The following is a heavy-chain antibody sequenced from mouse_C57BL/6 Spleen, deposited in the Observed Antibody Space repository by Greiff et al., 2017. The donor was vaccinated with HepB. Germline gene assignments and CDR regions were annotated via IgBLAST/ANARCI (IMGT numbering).Heavy chain of an antibody. CDR1: GFTFSNYW. D-gene: IGHD1-1*01. CDR2: IRLKSDNYAT. V-gene: IGHV6-3*01. CDR3: TGDNYGSSYAMDY. Sequence: EVQLVESGGGLVQPGGSMKLSCVASGFTFSNYWMNWVRQSPEKGLEWVAQIRLKSDNYATHYAESVKGRFTISRDDSKSSVYLQMNNLRAEDTGIYYCTGDNYGSSYAMDYWGQGTSVTVSS. J-gene: IGHJ4*01.